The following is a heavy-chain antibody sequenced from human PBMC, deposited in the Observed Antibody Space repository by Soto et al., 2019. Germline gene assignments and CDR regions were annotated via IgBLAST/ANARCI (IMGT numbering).Heavy chain of an antibody. CDR3: ARVPGY. J-gene: IGHJ4*02. CDR1: GGSISSGGYS. V-gene: IGHV4-30-2*01. Sequence: LSLTCAVSGGSISSGGYSWSWIRQPPGKGLEGIGYIYHSGSIYYNPSLKSRVTISVDRSKNQFSLKLSSVTAADTAVYYCARVPGYWGQGTLVTVSS. CDR2: IYHSGSI.